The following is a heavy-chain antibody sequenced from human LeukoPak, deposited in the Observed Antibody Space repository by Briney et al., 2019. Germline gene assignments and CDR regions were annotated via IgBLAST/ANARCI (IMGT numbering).Heavy chain of an antibody. CDR2: IWYDGSIK. V-gene: IGHV3-33*01. D-gene: IGHD2/OR15-2a*01. J-gene: IGHJ4*02. Sequence: PGGSLRLSCAASGLTFSRYGMHWVRQAPGKGLEWVAVIWYDGSIKYYADSVKGRFTISKDNSKNTLYLQMNSLRAEDTAVYFCAIADEMNMDYWGQGTLVTVSS. CDR1: GLTFSRYG. CDR3: AIADEMNMDY.